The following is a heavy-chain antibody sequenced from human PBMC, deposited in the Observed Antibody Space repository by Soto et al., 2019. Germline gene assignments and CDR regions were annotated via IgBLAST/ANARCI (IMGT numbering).Heavy chain of an antibody. D-gene: IGHD3-9*01. Sequence: GGSLRLSCAASGFTFSSYSMNWVRQAPGKGLEWVSSISSSSSYIYYADSVKGRFTISRDNAKNSLYLQMNSLRAEDTAVYYFARDFTYYDILTGYYRGDDAFDIWGQGTMVTVSS. CDR2: ISSSSSYI. J-gene: IGHJ3*02. V-gene: IGHV3-21*01. CDR3: ARDFTYYDILTGYYRGDDAFDI. CDR1: GFTFSSYS.